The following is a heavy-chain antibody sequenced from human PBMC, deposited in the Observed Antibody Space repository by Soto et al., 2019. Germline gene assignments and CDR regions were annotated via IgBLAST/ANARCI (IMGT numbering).Heavy chain of an antibody. J-gene: IGHJ4*02. CDR2: ISGVRDYI. CDR3: AREGVHNYTEYYFDY. Sequence: EVQLVESGGGLVSPGGSLRLSCAASGFTFSYYPLHWVRRAPGKGLEWVSSISGVRDYIRYADSVKGRFAISRDNAKTSLYLQMNSLTAEDTAVYYCAREGVHNYTEYYFDYWGQGTLVTVSS. D-gene: IGHD3-10*01. CDR1: GFTFSYYP. V-gene: IGHV3-21*06.